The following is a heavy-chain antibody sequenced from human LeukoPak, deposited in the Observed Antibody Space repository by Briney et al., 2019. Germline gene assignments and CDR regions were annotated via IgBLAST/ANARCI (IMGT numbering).Heavy chain of an antibody. J-gene: IGHJ2*01. CDR3: AAIRGCSGGSCSVLYWYFDL. CDR2: INPNSGGT. V-gene: IGHV1-2*06. Sequence: ASVKVSCKASGYTFTGYYMHWVRQAPGQGLEWMGRINPNSGGTNYAQKFQGRVTMTRDTSISTAYMELSRLRSDDTAVYYCAAIRGCSGGSCSVLYWYFDLWGRGTLVTVSS. CDR1: GYTFTGYY. D-gene: IGHD2-15*01.